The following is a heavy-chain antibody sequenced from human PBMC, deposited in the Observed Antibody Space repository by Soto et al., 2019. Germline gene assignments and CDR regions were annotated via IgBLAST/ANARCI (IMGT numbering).Heavy chain of an antibody. Sequence: QLQLQESGPGLVKPSETLSLTCTVSGGSISSSSYYWGWIRQPPGKGLEWIGSIYYSGSTYYNPSLKSRVTLSLDKSKNQFSRKLSSVTAADTAVDYCARQEYCSSAYFPDWGQGTLVTVSS. V-gene: IGHV4-39*01. J-gene: IGHJ4*02. CDR3: ARQEYCSSAYFPD. CDR2: IYYSGST. D-gene: IGHD6-6*01. CDR1: GGSISSSSYY.